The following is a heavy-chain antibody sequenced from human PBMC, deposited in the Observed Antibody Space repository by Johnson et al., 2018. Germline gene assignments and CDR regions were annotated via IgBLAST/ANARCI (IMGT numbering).Heavy chain of an antibody. D-gene: IGHD2-21*01. CDR2: MYHSGGT. Sequence: QEQLQESGPGLVKPSDTLSLRCTVSGGSISSYYYHWIRQSPGQGLEWIGYMYHSGGTNYNPSLHGRVTISLDTYKNQFSLKLSSVTASDTAVYYCARGRGTGSYAQAYLDHWGQGTLVTVSS. CDR1: GGSISSYY. J-gene: IGHJ4*02. V-gene: IGHV4-59*01. CDR3: ARGRGTGSYAQAYLDH.